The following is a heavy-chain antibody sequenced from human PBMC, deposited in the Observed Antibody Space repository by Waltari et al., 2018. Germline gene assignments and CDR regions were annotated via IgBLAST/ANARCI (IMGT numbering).Heavy chain of an antibody. D-gene: IGHD6-6*01. V-gene: IGHV3-23*01. CDR3: AREIGLATSSYFDY. CDR1: GFKFMRSA. J-gene: IGHJ4*02. CDR2: IVTSGEST. Sequence: EEKLLESGGGLVQMGGSRKLSCVASGFKFMRSAMSWVRQTPGRGLEWVSSIVTSGESTSYADSVKGRFTISRDNSKNQMYLEMNSLTLEDTAVYYCAREIGLATSSYFDYWGQGILVTVSP.